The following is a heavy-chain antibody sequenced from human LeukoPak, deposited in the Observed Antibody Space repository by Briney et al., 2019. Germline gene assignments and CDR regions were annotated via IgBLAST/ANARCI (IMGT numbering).Heavy chain of an antibody. J-gene: IGHJ4*02. Sequence: PSETLSLTCTVSGGSISSSSYYWGWIRQPPGKGLEWIGSIYYSGSTYYNPSLKSRVTISVDTSKNQFSLKLSSVTAADTAVYYCARHTTLSIAAQFDYWGQGTLVTVSS. CDR2: IYYSGST. V-gene: IGHV4-39*01. CDR3: ARHTTLSIAAQFDY. CDR1: GGSISSSSYY. D-gene: IGHD6-6*01.